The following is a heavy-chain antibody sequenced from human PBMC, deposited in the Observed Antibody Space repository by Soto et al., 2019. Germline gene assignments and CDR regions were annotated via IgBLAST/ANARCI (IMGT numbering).Heavy chain of an antibody. Sequence: GGSLRLSCAASGFTFSSYSMNWVRQAPGKGLEWVAVIWYDGSNKYYADSVKGRFTISRDNSKNTLYLQMNSLRAEDTAVYYCAREGEYCSGGSCYSLPHYYYMDVWGKGTTVTVSS. CDR1: GFTFSSYS. J-gene: IGHJ6*03. V-gene: IGHV3-33*08. CDR3: AREGEYCSGGSCYSLPHYYYMDV. D-gene: IGHD2-15*01. CDR2: IWYDGSNK.